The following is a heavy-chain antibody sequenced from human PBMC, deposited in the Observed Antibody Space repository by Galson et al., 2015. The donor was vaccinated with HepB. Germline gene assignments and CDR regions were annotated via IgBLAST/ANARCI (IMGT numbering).Heavy chain of an antibody. CDR3: AKVPPRYCSGGSCYVKHYWYFDL. CDR1: GFTFSSYA. CDR2: ISGSGGST. V-gene: IGHV3-23*01. D-gene: IGHD2-15*01. J-gene: IGHJ2*01. Sequence: SLRLSCAASGFTFSSYAMSWVRQAPGKGLEWVSAISGSGGSTYYADSVKGRFTISRDNSKNTLYLQMNSLRAEDTAVYYCAKVPPRYCSGGSCYVKHYWYFDLWGRGTLVTVSS.